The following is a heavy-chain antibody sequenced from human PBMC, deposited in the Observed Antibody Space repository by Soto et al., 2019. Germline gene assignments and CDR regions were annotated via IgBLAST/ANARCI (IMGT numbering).Heavy chain of an antibody. V-gene: IGHV4-59*01. D-gene: IGHD6-19*01. Sequence: PSETLSLTCTVSGGSISSYYWSWIRQPPGKGLEWIGFISDSGSTNHNPSLKGRATISVDTSKNQFSLTLRFVTAADTAVYYCARDAVAGYNPPYGTDVWGQGTTVTVSS. CDR3: ARDAVAGYNPPYGTDV. J-gene: IGHJ6*02. CDR1: GGSISSYY. CDR2: ISDSGST.